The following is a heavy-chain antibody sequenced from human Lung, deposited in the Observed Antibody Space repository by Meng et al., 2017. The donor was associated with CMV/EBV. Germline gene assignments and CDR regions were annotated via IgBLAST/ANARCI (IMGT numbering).Heavy chain of an antibody. Sequence: CTGSGGSITNGDYYWSWIRQPPGKGLEWIGYVYYTGTTYYNPSLKSRLTISIDTSKNQFSLHLRSVTAADTAVYYCARDYTEGDYFDYWGQGALSPSPQ. CDR3: ARDYTEGDYFDY. CDR1: GGSITNGDYY. V-gene: IGHV4-30-4*01. CDR2: VYYTGTT. J-gene: IGHJ4*02. D-gene: IGHD3-16*01.